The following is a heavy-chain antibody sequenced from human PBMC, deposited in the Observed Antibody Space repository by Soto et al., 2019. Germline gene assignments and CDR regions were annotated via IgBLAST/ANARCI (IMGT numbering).Heavy chain of an antibody. Sequence: QVQLVQSGAEVKKPGASVRVSCKASGYTFTSYDINWVRQAPGQGLEWMGWMNPNSGDTGYAQKFQGRVTMTRDTSISTAYMELSNLRSDDTAVYFGARGTEYPVGGAHSQFYCMDAWGKGTTVTVSS. CDR3: ARGTEYPVGGAHSQFYCMDA. CDR1: GYTFTSYD. D-gene: IGHD2-21*01. J-gene: IGHJ6*03. V-gene: IGHV1-8*01. CDR2: MNPNSGDT.